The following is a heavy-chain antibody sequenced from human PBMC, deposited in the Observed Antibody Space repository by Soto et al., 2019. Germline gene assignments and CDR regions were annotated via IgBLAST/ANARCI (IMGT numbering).Heavy chain of an antibody. J-gene: IGHJ4*02. CDR1: GFTFSDYY. CDR2: ISPSGTSI. CDR3: ARSQTTWEREYAYGLMHY. D-gene: IGHD1-26*01. Sequence: GGALRLSCATSGFTFSDYYMSWIRQAPGKGLEWFSYISPSGTSIYYADSVKGRFTISRDNAENSLYLQMNSLRAEDTAVYYCARSQTTWEREYAYGLMHYWGQGTLVTVSS. V-gene: IGHV3-11*01.